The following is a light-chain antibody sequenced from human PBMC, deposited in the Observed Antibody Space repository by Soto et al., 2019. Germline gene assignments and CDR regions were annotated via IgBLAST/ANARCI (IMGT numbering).Light chain of an antibody. J-gene: IGLJ2*01. CDR2: EVT. CDR1: DSDVGHYNY. Sequence: QSALTQPASVSGSPGQSITISCTGTDSDVGHYNYVSWYQQYPGKAPKLIIYEVTNRPSGISARFSGSRSGNTASLTISGLQAEDEADYYCSSYTGSNTAVFGGGTQLTVL. CDR3: SSYTGSNTAV. V-gene: IGLV2-14*01.